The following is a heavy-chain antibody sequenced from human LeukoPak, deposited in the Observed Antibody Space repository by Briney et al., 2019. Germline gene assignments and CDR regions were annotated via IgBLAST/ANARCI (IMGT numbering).Heavy chain of an antibody. CDR2: ISAYNGNT. CDR1: GYTFTSYG. CDR3: ARERRDAFDI. V-gene: IGHV1-18*01. Sequence: GASVKVSCKASGYTFTSYGISWVRQAPGQGLEWMGWISAYNGNTNYAQKLQGRVTMTRDTSISTAYMELSRLRSDDTAVYYCARERRDAFDIWGQGTMVTVSS. J-gene: IGHJ3*02.